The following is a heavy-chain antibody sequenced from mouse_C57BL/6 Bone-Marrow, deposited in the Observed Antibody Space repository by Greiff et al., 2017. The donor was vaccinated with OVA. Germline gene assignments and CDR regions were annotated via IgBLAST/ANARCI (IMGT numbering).Heavy chain of an antibody. V-gene: IGHV5-4*01. J-gene: IGHJ3*01. CDR2: ISAGGSYT. CDR3: ARCDGLAY. Sequence: VQLKESGGGLVKPGGSLKLSCAASGFTFSSYAMSWVRQTPEKRLEWVATISAGGSYTYYPDNVKGRFTISRDNAKNNLYLQMSHLKSEDTAMYYCARCDGLAYWGQGPLVTVAA. D-gene: IGHD2-3*01. CDR1: GFTFSSYA.